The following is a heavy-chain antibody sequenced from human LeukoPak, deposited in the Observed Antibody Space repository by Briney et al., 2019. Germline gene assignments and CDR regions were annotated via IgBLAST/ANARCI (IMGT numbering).Heavy chain of an antibody. CDR1: GGSISSSSHY. Sequence: SETLSLTCTASGGSISSSSHYWGWIRQPPGKGLEWIASIYKTGSTFYNPSLKSRVTISVDTSKNEFSLKLRSVTAADTAVYYCARHEHGDHGDHNWFDPWGQGTLVTVSS. CDR2: IYKTGST. D-gene: IGHD4-17*01. CDR3: ARHEHGDHGDHNWFDP. V-gene: IGHV4-39*01. J-gene: IGHJ5*02.